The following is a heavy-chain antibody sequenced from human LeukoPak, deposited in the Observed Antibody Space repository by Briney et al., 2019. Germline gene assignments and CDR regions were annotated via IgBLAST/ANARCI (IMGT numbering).Heavy chain of an antibody. V-gene: IGHV4-59*08. J-gene: IGHJ5*02. Sequence: PSETLSLTRTVSGGSISSYYWSWIRQPPGKGLEWIGYIYYSGSTNYNPSLKSRVTISVDTSKNQFSLKLSSVTAADTAVYYCASMGATDNWFDPWGQGTLVTVSS. CDR2: IYYSGST. CDR1: GGSISSYY. D-gene: IGHD1-26*01. CDR3: ASMGATDNWFDP.